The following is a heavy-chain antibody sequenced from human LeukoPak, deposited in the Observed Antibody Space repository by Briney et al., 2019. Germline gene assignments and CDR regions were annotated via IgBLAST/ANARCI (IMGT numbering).Heavy chain of an antibody. Sequence: GGSLRLSCAGSGITFNDYALHWVRQAPGKGLEWVAVISYDGSNKFYADSVRGRFTISRDNSKNTLYLQMNSLRAEDTAVYYCALELVQGPPSEWGQGTLVTVSS. D-gene: IGHD6-6*01. J-gene: IGHJ4*02. V-gene: IGHV3-30-3*01. CDR1: GITFNDYA. CDR2: ISYDGSNK. CDR3: ALELVQGPPSE.